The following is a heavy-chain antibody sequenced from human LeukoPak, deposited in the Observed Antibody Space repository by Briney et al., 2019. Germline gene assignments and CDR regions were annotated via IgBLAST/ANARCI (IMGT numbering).Heavy chain of an antibody. V-gene: IGHV3-73*01. CDR1: GFTFSRSA. J-gene: IGHJ4*02. CDR2: VRSKANSYAT. Sequence: GGSLRLSCAASGFTFSRSAMHWVRQASGKGLEWVGRVRSKANSYATTYAASVKGRFTISRDDPKNTAFLQMNGLKTEDTAVYYCTRSYDSSGYIDSWGQGTLVIVSS. D-gene: IGHD3-22*01. CDR3: TRSYDSSGYIDS.